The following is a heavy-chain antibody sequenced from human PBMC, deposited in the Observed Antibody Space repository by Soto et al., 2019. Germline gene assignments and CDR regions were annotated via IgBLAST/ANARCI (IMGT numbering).Heavy chain of an antibody. CDR2: ISYDGSNK. CDR1: GFTFSSYA. CDR3: ARDQRIAAAAPYYYYMDV. J-gene: IGHJ6*03. D-gene: IGHD6-13*01. V-gene: IGHV3-30-3*01. Sequence: GGSLRLSCAASGFTFSSYAMHWVRQAPGKGLEWVAVISYDGSNKYYADSVKGRFTISRDNSKNTLYLQMNSLRAEDTAVYYCARDQRIAAAAPYYYYMDVWGKGTTVTVSS.